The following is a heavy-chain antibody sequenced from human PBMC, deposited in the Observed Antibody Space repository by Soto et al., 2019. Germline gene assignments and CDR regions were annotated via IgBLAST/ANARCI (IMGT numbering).Heavy chain of an antibody. V-gene: IGHV3-23*01. CDR3: ENRSITIFGVGPPRAFDI. CDR2: ISGSGGST. Sequence: GGSLRLSCAASGFTFSSYAMSWVRQAPGKGLEWVSAISGSGGSTYYADSVKGRFTISRDNSKNTLYLQMNSLRAEDTAVYYCENRSITIFGVGPPRAFDIWGQGTMVTVSS. D-gene: IGHD3-3*01. CDR1: GFTFSSYA. J-gene: IGHJ3*02.